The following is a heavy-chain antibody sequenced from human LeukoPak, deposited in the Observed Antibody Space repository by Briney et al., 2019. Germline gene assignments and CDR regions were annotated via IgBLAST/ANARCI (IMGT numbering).Heavy chain of an antibody. Sequence: SETLSLTCTVSGCSISSYCWSWIRQPPGKGREGMGDIYYSGSTNYNPSRTSRVTISVKTSKNPFSLKLRSVTAADTGVYYCARVTGYMIADSFDSWGQGNLVTVSS. J-gene: IGHJ4*02. CDR3: ARVTGYMIADSFDS. CDR1: GCSISSYC. D-gene: IGHD3-22*01. CDR2: IYYSGST. V-gene: IGHV4-59*01.